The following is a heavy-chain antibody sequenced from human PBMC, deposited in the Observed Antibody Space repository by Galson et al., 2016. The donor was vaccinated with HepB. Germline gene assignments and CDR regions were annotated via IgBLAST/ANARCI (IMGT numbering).Heavy chain of an antibody. J-gene: IGHJ6*02. D-gene: IGHD3-3*01. CDR2: ISSYITYT. CDR1: GFTFSNHY. V-gene: IGHV3-11*06. Sequence: SLRLSCAASGFTFSNHYMSWIRQAPGKGLEWVAYISSYITYTNYADSVRGRFTISRDNAKNSLYLQMNSLRPEDTAVYYCARDKLRFLEWLYSELGNYYYYYCMDVWSQGTTVTVSS. CDR3: ARDKLRFLEWLYSELGNYYYYYCMDV.